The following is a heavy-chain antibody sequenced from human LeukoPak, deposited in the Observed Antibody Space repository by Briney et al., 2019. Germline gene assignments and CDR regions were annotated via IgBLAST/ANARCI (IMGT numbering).Heavy chain of an antibody. Sequence: SQTLSLTCAVSGGSISSSGYSWSLIRQPPGKGLEWIGYIYHSGSTYYNPSLKSRVTISVDRSKNQFSLKLSSVTAADTAVYYCARGPNYSSGWFVFDYWGQGTLVTVSS. D-gene: IGHD6-19*01. V-gene: IGHV4-30-2*01. CDR2: IYHSGST. CDR1: GGSISSSGYS. CDR3: ARGPNYSSGWFVFDY. J-gene: IGHJ4*02.